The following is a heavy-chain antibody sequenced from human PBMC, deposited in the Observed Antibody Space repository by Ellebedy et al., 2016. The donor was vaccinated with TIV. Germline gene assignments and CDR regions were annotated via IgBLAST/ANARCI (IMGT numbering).Heavy chain of an antibody. V-gene: IGHV3-74*01. Sequence: GESLKISCAASGFTFSTFWMHWVRQAPGKGLMWVSRIDTDGSTTNYADSVKGRFTISRDNAKKTLYLQMNSLRAEDTAVYYCARKTDTGTSGDYWGQGTPVTVSS. D-gene: IGHD1-1*01. CDR1: GFTFSTFW. CDR2: IDTDGSTT. CDR3: ARKTDTGTSGDY. J-gene: IGHJ4*02.